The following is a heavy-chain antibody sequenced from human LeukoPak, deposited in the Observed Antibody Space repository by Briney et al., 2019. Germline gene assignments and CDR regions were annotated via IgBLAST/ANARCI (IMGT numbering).Heavy chain of an antibody. V-gene: IGHV3-74*01. CDR2: INSDGSST. D-gene: IGHD5-18*01. CDR3: ARGGGYSYGPFDY. CDR1: GFTFSSYW. Sequence: GGSLRLSCAASGFTFSSYWMHWVRQAPGKGLVWVSRINSDGSSTSYADSVKGRFTISRDNAKNTLYLQMNSLRAEDTAVYYCARGGGYSYGPFDYWGQGTLVTVSS. J-gene: IGHJ4*02.